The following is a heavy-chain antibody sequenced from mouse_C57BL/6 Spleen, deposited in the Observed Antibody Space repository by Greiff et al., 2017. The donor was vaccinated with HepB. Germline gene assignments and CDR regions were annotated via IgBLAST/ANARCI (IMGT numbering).Heavy chain of an antibody. Sequence: EVQLQQSGAELVRPGASVKLSCTASGFNIKDYYMHWVKQRPEQGLEWIGRIDPEDGDTEYAPKFKGKATMTADTSSNTAYLQLSSLTSEDTGGYYCTTAITTVVSLHWYFDVWGTGTTVTVSS. D-gene: IGHD1-1*01. CDR2: IDPEDGDT. CDR3: TTAITTVVSLHWYFDV. J-gene: IGHJ1*03. CDR1: GFNIKDYY. V-gene: IGHV14-1*01.